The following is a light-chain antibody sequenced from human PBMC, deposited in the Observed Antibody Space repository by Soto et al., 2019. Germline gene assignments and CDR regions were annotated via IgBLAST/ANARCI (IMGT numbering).Light chain of an antibody. CDR1: QSIDTW. CDR3: QHYNSYSEA. Sequence: DIQLNQSPSTLSASVGDRVTITCRASQSIDTWLAWYQQKPGKAPKLLIYDASTLESGVPSRFSGSGSGTEFTLTISSLQPDDFATYYCQHYNSYSEAFGQGTKVDIK. V-gene: IGKV1-5*01. CDR2: DAS. J-gene: IGKJ1*01.